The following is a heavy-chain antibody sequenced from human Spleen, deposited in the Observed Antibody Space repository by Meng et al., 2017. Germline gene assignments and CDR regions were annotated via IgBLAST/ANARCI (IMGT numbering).Heavy chain of an antibody. CDR1: GGSFRDYY. Sequence: QVMLQQGGAGLLQLSETLSLTCVCSGGSFRDYYWGWIRQPPGKGLEWIGEINQSGSTNYNPSLESRATISVDTSQNNLSLKLSSVTAADSAVYYCARGPTTMAHDFDYWGQGTLVTVSS. J-gene: IGHJ4*02. CDR2: INQSGST. V-gene: IGHV4-34*01. CDR3: ARGPTTMAHDFDY. D-gene: IGHD4-11*01.